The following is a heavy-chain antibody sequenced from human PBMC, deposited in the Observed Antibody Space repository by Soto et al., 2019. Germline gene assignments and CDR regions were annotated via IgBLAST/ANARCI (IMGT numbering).Heavy chain of an antibody. CDR1: GFTFSSYG. J-gene: IGHJ5*02. CDR2: ISYDGSNK. V-gene: IGHV3-30*18. CDR3: AKNGPEGFDP. D-gene: IGHD2-8*01. Sequence: GSLRLSCAASGFTFSSYGMHWVRQAPGEGLEWVAVISYDGSNKYYADSVKGRFTISRDNSKNTLYLQMNSLRAEDTAVYYCAKNGPEGFDPWGQGTLVTVSS.